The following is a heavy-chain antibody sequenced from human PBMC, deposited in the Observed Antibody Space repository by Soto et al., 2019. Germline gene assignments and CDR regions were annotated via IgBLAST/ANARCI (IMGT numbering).Heavy chain of an antibody. CDR3: ARSPGVFDY. J-gene: IGHJ4*02. CDR2: LVPVFGTA. Sequence: QVQLVQSGAEVKKPGSSVKVSCKASGGTFSSLAISWVRQAPGQGLEWMGGLVPVFGTANYAQKFQDRVTITAHKSTSTSYMELSSLRSEDTAGYYCARSPGVFDYWGQGTLVTVAS. CDR1: GGTFSSLA. V-gene: IGHV1-69*06. D-gene: IGHD3-10*01.